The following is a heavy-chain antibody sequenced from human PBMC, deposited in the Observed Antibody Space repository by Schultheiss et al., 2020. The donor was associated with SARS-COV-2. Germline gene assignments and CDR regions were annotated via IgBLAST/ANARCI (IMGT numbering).Heavy chain of an antibody. CDR2: ISGGGGT. V-gene: IGHV3-53*04. Sequence: GGSLRLSCAASGFTFSSYAMSWVRQGPGKGLEWVSLISGGGGTDYADSVKGRFTVSRHNSKNTMYLQMNSLTFEDTAIYYCAKVSAYEPYYMDVWGKGTTVTVSS. D-gene: IGHD5-12*01. J-gene: IGHJ6*03. CDR1: GFTFSSYA. CDR3: AKVSAYEPYYMDV.